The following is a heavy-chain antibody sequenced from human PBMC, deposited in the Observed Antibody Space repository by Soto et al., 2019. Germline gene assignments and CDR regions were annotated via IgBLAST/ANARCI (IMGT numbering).Heavy chain of an antibody. CDR2: IIPIFGTA. Sequence: QVQLVQSGAEVKKPGSSVKVSCKASGGTFSSYAISWVRQAPGQGLEWMGGIIPIFGTANYAQKFQGRVTITADESTSTAYMELSSLRSEDTAVYYCARGLTGYYQYYYYYGMDVWGQGTTVTVSS. D-gene: IGHD3-9*01. V-gene: IGHV1-69*12. CDR1: GGTFSSYA. J-gene: IGHJ6*02. CDR3: ARGLTGYYQYYYYYGMDV.